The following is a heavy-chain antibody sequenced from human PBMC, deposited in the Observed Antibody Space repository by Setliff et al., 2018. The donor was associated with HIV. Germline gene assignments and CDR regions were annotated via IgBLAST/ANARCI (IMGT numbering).Heavy chain of an antibody. D-gene: IGHD3-10*01. V-gene: IGHV4-4*07. J-gene: IGHJ4*02. Sequence: PSETLSLTCNISGVSIPTNYWNWIRQPAGKGLEWIGRIYTTGGTNYNPALKSRVTMSIDTSKNQISLKLNSVTADTAVYYCARQGGYNSPLMVWGQGKLVTVSS. CDR1: GVSIPTNY. CDR2: IYTTGGT. CDR3: ARQGGYNSPLMV.